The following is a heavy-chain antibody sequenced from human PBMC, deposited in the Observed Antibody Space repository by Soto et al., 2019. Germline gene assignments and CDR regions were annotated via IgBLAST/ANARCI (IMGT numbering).Heavy chain of an antibody. D-gene: IGHD3-10*01. V-gene: IGHV4-39*01. J-gene: IGHJ5*02. Sequence: KPSETLSPTCTVSGGSISSSSYYWGWIRQPPGKGLEWIGSIYYSGSTYYNPSLKSRVTISVDTSKNQFSLKLSSVTAADTAVYYCARQAKRPFRFGELFPIWFDPWGQGTLVTVSS. CDR2: IYYSGST. CDR1: GGSISSSSYY. CDR3: ARQAKRPFRFGELFPIWFDP.